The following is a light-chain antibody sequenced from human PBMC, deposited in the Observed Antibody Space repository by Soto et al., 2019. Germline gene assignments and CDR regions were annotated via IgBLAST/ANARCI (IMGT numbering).Light chain of an antibody. J-gene: IGKJ2*01. V-gene: IGKV3-20*01. CDR3: QQFVSSLYT. CDR1: QSVRSCY. Sequence: EIVLTQSPGTLSLSPGERATLSCRASQSVRSCYLAWYQQKPGQAPRLLIYDASSRATGIPDRFSGSGSGTDFTLTISRLEPEAFAVYYCQQFVSSLYTFGQGTKLEIK. CDR2: DAS.